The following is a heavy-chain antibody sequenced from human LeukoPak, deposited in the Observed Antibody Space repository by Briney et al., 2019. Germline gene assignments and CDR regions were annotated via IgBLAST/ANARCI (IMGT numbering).Heavy chain of an antibody. J-gene: IGHJ4*02. D-gene: IGHD6-19*01. CDR3: VKYSSGWYYPHFDF. CDR2: IKQDGSEK. V-gene: IGHV3-7*01. Sequence: GGSLRLSCAASGFTFSGYWMSWVHQSSGKGLQWVANIKQDGSEKYYVDSVKGRFTISRDNAKNSLYLQMNSLRAEDTAVYYCVKYSSGWYYPHFDFWGQGTLVTVSS. CDR1: GFTFSGYW.